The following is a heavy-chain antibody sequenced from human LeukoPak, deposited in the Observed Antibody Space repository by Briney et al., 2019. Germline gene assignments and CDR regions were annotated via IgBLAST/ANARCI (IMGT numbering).Heavy chain of an antibody. CDR2: ISGSGGST. J-gene: IGHJ4*02. V-gene: IGHV3-23*01. D-gene: IGHD3-10*01. CDR3: ANYYGSGSYYNHNYFDY. CDR1: GFTLSSYA. Sequence: GGSLRLSCAASGFTLSSYAMSWVRQAPGKGLEWVSAISGSGGSTYYADSVKGRFTISRDNSKNTLYLQMNSLRAEDTAVYYCANYYGSGSYYNHNYFDYWGQGALVTVSS.